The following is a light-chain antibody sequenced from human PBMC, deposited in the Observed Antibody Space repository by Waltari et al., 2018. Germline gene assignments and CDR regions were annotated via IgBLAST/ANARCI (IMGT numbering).Light chain of an antibody. CDR3: QQYYGTPPQT. Sequence: DIVMTQSPDSLAVSLGERATINCKSSQSVLYNSDNKNYLAWYQQKPGQPPKLLIYWASTRESGVPDRCSGSGSGTDFTLTITSLQAEDVAVYYCQQYYGTPPQTFGQGTKVEIK. V-gene: IGKV4-1*01. CDR1: QSVLYNSDNKNY. CDR2: WAS. J-gene: IGKJ1*01.